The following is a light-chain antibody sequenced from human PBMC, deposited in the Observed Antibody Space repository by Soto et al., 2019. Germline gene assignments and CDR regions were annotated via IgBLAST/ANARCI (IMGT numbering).Light chain of an antibody. CDR2: EVS. CDR1: SSDVGGYNY. Sequence: QSALAQPPSASGSPGQSVTISCTGTSSDVGGYNYVSWYQQHPGKAPKLFIYEVSKRPSGVPDRFSGSKSGNTASLTVSGLQTDDEADYYCGLYAGSNNYVFGTGTKVTV. J-gene: IGLJ1*01. V-gene: IGLV2-8*01. CDR3: GLYAGSNNYV.